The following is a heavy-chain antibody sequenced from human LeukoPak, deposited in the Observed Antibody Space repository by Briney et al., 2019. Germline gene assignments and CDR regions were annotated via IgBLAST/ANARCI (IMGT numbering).Heavy chain of an antibody. CDR3: AGGLKWLSFDS. J-gene: IGHJ4*02. D-gene: IGHD6-19*01. Sequence: TSETLSLTCSVSGGSIGTNYWSWIRQPPGKGLEWIGYIHHTGTTNYNPSLKSRVTILVDTSKNQFSLRLTSLTAADTAVYYCAGGLKWLSFDSWGQGTLVTVSS. V-gene: IGHV4-59*01. CDR1: GGSIGTNY. CDR2: IHHTGTT.